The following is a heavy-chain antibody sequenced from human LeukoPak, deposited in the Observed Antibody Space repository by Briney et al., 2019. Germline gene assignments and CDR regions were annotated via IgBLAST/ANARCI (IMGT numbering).Heavy chain of an antibody. J-gene: IGHJ3*02. Sequence: PGGSLRLSCAASGFTFDDYGMSWVRQAPGKGLEWVSGINWNGGSTGYADSVKGRFTISRDNSKNTLYLQMNSLRAEDTAVYYCAKEDNWNDWDHDAFDIWGQGTMVTVSS. CDR2: INWNGGST. V-gene: IGHV3-20*04. CDR1: GFTFDDYG. CDR3: AKEDNWNDWDHDAFDI. D-gene: IGHD1-1*01.